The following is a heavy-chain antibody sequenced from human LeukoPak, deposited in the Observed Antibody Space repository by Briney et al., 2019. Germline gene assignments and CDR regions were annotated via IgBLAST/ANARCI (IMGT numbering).Heavy chain of an antibody. CDR1: RFTFSDYH. V-gene: IGHV3-11*01. D-gene: IGHD2-15*01. J-gene: IGHJ5*02. CDR2: ISNSGDAT. Sequence: GGSLRLSCAASRFTFSDYHMTWIRQAPGKGLEWVSAISNSGDATYSADSVRGRFSISRDNAKNSLYLQMNNLRAEDTAVYYCGRGGYCHGDKCVTTLDPWGPGTLVTVSS. CDR3: GRGGYCHGDKCVTTLDP.